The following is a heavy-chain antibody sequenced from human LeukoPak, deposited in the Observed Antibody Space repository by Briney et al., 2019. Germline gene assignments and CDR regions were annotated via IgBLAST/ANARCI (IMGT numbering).Heavy chain of an antibody. J-gene: IGHJ6*03. V-gene: IGHV3-48*04. D-gene: IGHD3-10*01. CDR1: GFTFSSYS. CDR3: ARVPMVRGAKYMDV. CDR2: ISSSSSTI. Sequence: GGSLRLSCAASGFTFSSYSMNWVRQAPGKGLEWVSYISSSSSTIYYADSVKGRFTISRDNAKNSLYLQMNSLRAEDTAGYYCARVPMVRGAKYMDVWGKGTTVTVSS.